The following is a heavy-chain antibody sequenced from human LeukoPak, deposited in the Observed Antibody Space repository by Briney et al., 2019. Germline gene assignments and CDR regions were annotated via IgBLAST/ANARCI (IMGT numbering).Heavy chain of an antibody. CDR3: ARQGALRYCTNGVCRWFDP. CDR1: GGSISSSTYY. J-gene: IGHJ5*02. Sequence: SETLSLTCTVSGGSISSSTYYWGRIRQPPGKGLEWIGSISYSGSAYYNPSLKSRVTISVDTSKNQLSLKLSSVTAADTAVYYCARQGALRYCTNGVCRWFDPWGQGTLVTVSS. D-gene: IGHD2-8*01. V-gene: IGHV4-39*01. CDR2: ISYSGSA.